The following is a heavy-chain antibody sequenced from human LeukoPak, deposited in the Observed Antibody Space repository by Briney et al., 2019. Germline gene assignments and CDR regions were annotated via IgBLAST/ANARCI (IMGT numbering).Heavy chain of an antibody. CDR1: GFTVSSNY. V-gene: IGHV3-66*01. D-gene: IGHD3-10*01. J-gene: IGHJ4*02. Sequence: PGGSLRLSCAASGFTVSSNYMSWVRQAPGKGLEWVSVIYSGGSTYYADSVKGRFTISRDNSKNTLYLQMNSLRAEDTAVYYCAKGRMYYYGSASARFDYWGQGTLVTVSS. CDR3: AKGRMYYYGSASARFDY. CDR2: IYSGGST.